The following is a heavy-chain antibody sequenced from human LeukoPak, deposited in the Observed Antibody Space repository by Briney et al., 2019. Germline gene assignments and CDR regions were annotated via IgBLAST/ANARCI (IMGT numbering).Heavy chain of an antibody. D-gene: IGHD3-10*01. CDR3: AKDFGVRSVTYHFDY. Sequence: PGGSLRLSCAASGFTFSSYAMSWVRQAPGKGLEWVSAISGSGGSTYYADSVKGRFTISRDNSKNTLYLQMNSLRAEDTAVYYCAKDFGVRSVTYHFDYWGQGTLVTVSS. CDR2: ISGSGGST. V-gene: IGHV3-23*01. J-gene: IGHJ4*02. CDR1: GFTFSSYA.